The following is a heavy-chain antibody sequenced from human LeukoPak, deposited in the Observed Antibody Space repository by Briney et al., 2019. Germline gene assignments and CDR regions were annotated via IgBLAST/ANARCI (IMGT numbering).Heavy chain of an antibody. CDR3: AKVRGYSGYFDY. CDR1: GFTFDDYA. J-gene: IGHJ4*02. Sequence: GGSLRLSCAASGFTFDDYAMPWVRQAPGKGLEWVSLISGDGGSTYYADSVKGRFTISRDNSKNSLYLQMNSLRTEDTALYYCAKVRGYSGYFDYWGQGTLVTVSS. CDR2: ISGDGGST. V-gene: IGHV3-43*02. D-gene: IGHD5-18*01.